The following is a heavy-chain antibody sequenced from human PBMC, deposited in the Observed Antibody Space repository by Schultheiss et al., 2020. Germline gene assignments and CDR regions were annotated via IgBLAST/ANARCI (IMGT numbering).Heavy chain of an antibody. CDR1: GGSISSYY. V-gene: IGHV4-4*08. CDR2: IYTSGST. CDR3: AGLVVYAIHGYYMDV. J-gene: IGHJ6*03. D-gene: IGHD2-8*02. Sequence: SETLSLTCTVSGGSISSYYWGWIRQPPGKGLEWIGRIYTSGSTNYNPSLKSRVTISVDTSKNQFSLKLSSVTAADTAVYYCAGLVVYAIHGYYMDVWGKGTTVTVSS.